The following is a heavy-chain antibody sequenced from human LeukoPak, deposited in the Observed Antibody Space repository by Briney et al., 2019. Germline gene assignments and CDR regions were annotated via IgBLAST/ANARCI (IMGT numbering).Heavy chain of an antibody. D-gene: IGHD3-22*01. J-gene: IGHJ4*02. CDR2: IRSDGSDK. Sequence: PGGSLRLSCAASGFIFSSYGMHWVRQPPGKGLEWVAFIRSDGSDKYYAASVKGRFTISRDNSKNTLYLQMNSLRAEDTAVYYRAKHDSSSDFWGQGTLVTVSS. V-gene: IGHV3-30*02. CDR1: GFIFSSYG. CDR3: AKHDSSSDF.